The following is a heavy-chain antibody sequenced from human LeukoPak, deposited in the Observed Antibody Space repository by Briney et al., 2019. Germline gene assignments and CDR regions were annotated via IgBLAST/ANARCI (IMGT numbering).Heavy chain of an antibody. CDR3: ARDRSGYSGYDFFDY. J-gene: IGHJ4*02. Sequence: GGSLRLSCAASGFTVSSNYMSWVRQAPGKGLEWVSVIYSGGSTYYADSVKGRFTISRDNSKNTLYLQMNSLRAEDTAVYYCARDRSGYSGYDFFDYWGQGALVTVSS. CDR2: IYSGGST. CDR1: GFTVSSNY. D-gene: IGHD5-12*01. V-gene: IGHV3-66*01.